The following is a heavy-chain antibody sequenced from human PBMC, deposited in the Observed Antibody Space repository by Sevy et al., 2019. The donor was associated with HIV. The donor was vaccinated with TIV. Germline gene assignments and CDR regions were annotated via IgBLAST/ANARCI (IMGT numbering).Heavy chain of an antibody. D-gene: IGHD3-3*01. Sequence: GGSLRLSCAASGFTFSDYYMSWIRQAPGKGLEWVSYISSSGSTIYYADSVKGRFTISRDNAKNSLYLQMNSLRAEDTAVYYCARDKGYDFWSQYYYYGMDVWGQWTTVTVSS. CDR1: GFTFSDYY. CDR3: ARDKGYDFWSQYYYYGMDV. J-gene: IGHJ6*02. V-gene: IGHV3-11*01. CDR2: ISSSGSTI.